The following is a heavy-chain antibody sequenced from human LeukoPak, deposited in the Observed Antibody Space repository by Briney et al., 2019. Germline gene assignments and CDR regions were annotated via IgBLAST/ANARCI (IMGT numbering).Heavy chain of an antibody. CDR2: IYYSGTT. D-gene: IGHD4-11*01. CDR1: GGPVSSGTYY. V-gene: IGHV4-61*01. J-gene: IGHJ4*02. Sequence: SETLSLTCTVSGGPVSSGTYYWSGTRQPPGRGLGGIGYIYYSGTTNYNPSLKSRVTISVDTSKNQFSLKLSSVTAADTAVYYCARDRVRGNSNPFFDYWGQGTLVTVSS. CDR3: ARDRVRGNSNPFFDY.